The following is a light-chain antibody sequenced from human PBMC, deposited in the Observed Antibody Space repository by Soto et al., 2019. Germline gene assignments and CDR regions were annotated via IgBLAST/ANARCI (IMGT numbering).Light chain of an antibody. CDR3: QQQSHWPPWT. CDR1: QNVSTF. V-gene: IGKV3-11*01. CDR2: GAS. J-gene: IGKJ1*01. Sequence: EVVLTQSPATLSLSPGERATLSCRASQNVSTFLDWYQQKPGQAPRLLIYGASNRATGIPARFSGSGSGTDFTLTISSLEPEDFAVYYCQQQSHWPPWTFGQGTRVEIQ.